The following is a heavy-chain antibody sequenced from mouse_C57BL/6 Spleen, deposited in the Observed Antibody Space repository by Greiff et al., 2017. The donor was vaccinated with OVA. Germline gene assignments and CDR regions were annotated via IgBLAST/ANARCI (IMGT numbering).Heavy chain of an antibody. V-gene: IGHV1-61*01. D-gene: IGHD2-5*01. J-gene: IGHJ2*01. CDR2: IYPSDSET. Sequence: QVQLQQPGAELVRPGSSVKLSCKASGYTFTSYWMDWVKQRPGQGLEWIGNIYPSDSETHYNQKFKDKATLTVDKSSSTAYMQLSSLTSEYSAVYYCARTDYSNYRDYWGQGTTLTVSS. CDR3: ARTDYSNYRDY. CDR1: GYTFTSYW.